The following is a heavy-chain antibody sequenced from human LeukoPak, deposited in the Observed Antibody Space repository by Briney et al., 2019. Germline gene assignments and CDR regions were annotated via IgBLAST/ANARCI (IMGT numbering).Heavy chain of an antibody. Sequence: GGSLRLSCAASGFTFSSYGMHWVRQAPGKGLGWVAFIRYDGSNKYYADSVKGRFTISRDNSKNTLYLQMNSLRAEDAAVYYCASDIVVVPAAIQGFDAFDIWGQGTMVTVSS. CDR1: GFTFSSYG. CDR2: IRYDGSNK. CDR3: ASDIVVVPAAIQGFDAFDI. J-gene: IGHJ3*02. V-gene: IGHV3-30*02. D-gene: IGHD2-2*02.